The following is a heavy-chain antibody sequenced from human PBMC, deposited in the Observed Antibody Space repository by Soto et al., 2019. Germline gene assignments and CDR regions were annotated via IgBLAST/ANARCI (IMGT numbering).Heavy chain of an antibody. V-gene: IGHV3-23*01. D-gene: IGHD5-18*01. J-gene: IGHJ4*02. CDR1: VFIFSNYA. CDR3: AKTGPGSSYGYYFDS. CDR2: ISGSGSST. Sequence: GGALSLSCADSVFIFSNYAMFWFRQAPGEGLEWVSGISGSGSSTYYADSVKGRFTISRDNSKNTLYLQMYSLRAEDTAVYYCAKTGPGSSYGYYFDSWGQGTLVTVS.